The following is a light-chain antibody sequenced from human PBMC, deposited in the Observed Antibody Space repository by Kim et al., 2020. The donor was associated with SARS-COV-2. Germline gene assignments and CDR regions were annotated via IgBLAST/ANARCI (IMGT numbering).Light chain of an antibody. V-gene: IGLV6-57*03. CDR3: QSYESSNPV. CDR1: GGNIASTY. Sequence: KTVTISYTRSGGNIASTYVQWFQQRPGSAPTTVIYEDNQRPSGVPDRFSGPIDNTPNSASLTISGLQTEDEADDYCQSYESSNPVFGGGTQLTVL. CDR2: EDN. J-gene: IGLJ3*02.